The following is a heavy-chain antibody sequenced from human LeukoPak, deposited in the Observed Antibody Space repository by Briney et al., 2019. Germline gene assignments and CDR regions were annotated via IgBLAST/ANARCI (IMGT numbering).Heavy chain of an antibody. CDR1: GFTFSIYS. J-gene: IGHJ4*02. D-gene: IGHD4-17*01. Sequence: GGSLSLPCAASGFTFSIYSMNWAPQAPGKGLEWVSSISSSSSNYIHYADSVKGQFTISRDNAKNSLYLQMNSLRAEDTAVYYCASLITTVTGWGQGTLVTVSS. CDR3: ASLITTVTG. CDR2: ISSSSSNYI. V-gene: IGHV3-21*01.